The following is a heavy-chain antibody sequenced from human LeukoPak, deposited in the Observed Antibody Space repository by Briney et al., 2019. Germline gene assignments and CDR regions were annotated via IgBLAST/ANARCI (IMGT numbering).Heavy chain of an antibody. V-gene: IGHV4-34*01. CDR3: AREVSLLWFGEPQYYFDY. Sequence: SETLSLTCAVYGGSFSGYYWSWIRQPPGKGLEWIGEINHSGSTNYNPSLKSRVTISVDTSKNQFSLKLSSVTAADTAVYYCAREVSLLWFGEPQYYFDYWGQGTLVTVSS. CDR1: GGSFSGYY. J-gene: IGHJ4*02. CDR2: INHSGST. D-gene: IGHD3-10*01.